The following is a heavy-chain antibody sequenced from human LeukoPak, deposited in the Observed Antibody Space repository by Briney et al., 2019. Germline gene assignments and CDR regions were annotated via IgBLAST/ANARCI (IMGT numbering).Heavy chain of an antibody. J-gene: IGHJ4*02. CDR3: ARDFRRYGSGSSTTRDY. D-gene: IGHD3-10*01. CDR1: GFTFSSYA. Sequence: GGSLRLSCAASGFTFSSYAMSWVRQAPVKVLEWVSAISGSGGSTYYADSVKGRFTISRDNSKNTLYLQMNSLRAEDTAVYYCARDFRRYGSGSSTTRDYWGQGTLVTVSS. V-gene: IGHV3-23*01. CDR2: ISGSGGST.